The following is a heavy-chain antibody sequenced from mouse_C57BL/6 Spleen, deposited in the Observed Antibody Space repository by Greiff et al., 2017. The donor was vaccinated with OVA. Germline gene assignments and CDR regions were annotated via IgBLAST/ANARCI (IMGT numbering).Heavy chain of an antibody. CDR2: ISSGSSTI. V-gene: IGHV5-17*01. Sequence: EVKVEESGGGLVKPGGSLKLSCAASGFTFSDYGMHWVRQAPEKGLEWVAYISSGSSTIYYADTVKGRFTISRDNAKNTLFLQMTSLRSEDTAMYYCASYDGYFVPAWFAYWGQGTLVTVSA. J-gene: IGHJ3*01. CDR3: ASYDGYFVPAWFAY. CDR1: GFTFSDYG. D-gene: IGHD2-3*01.